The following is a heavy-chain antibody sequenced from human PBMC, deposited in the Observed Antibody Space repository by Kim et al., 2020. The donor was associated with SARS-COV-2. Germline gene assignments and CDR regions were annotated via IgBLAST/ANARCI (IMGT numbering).Heavy chain of an antibody. D-gene: IGHD3-10*01. Sequence: SETLSLTCTVSGGSISSGGYYWSWIRQHPGKGLEWIGYIYYSGSTYYNPSLKSRVTISVDTSKNQFSLKLSSVTAADTAVYYCARAPTLLWFGAFVVYYFDYWGQGTLVTVSS. V-gene: IGHV4-31*03. CDR3: ARAPTLLWFGAFVVYYFDY. J-gene: IGHJ4*02. CDR1: GGSISSGGYY. CDR2: IYYSGST.